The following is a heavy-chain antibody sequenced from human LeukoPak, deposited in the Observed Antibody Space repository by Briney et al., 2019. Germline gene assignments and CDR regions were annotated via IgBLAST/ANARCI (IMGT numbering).Heavy chain of an antibody. Sequence: GGSLRLSCAASGFTVSSNYMSWVRQAPGKGLEWVSSISSSSSYINYADSVKGRFTISRDNAKNSLYLQMNSLRAEDTAVYYCARGGGLRDNYYYGMDVWGQGTTVTVSS. CDR2: ISSSSSYI. CDR1: GFTVSSNY. J-gene: IGHJ6*02. D-gene: IGHD1-26*01. CDR3: ARGGGLRDNYYYGMDV. V-gene: IGHV3-21*06.